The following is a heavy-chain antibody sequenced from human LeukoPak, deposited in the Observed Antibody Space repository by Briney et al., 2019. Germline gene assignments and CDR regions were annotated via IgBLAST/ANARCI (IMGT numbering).Heavy chain of an antibody. D-gene: IGHD3-22*01. CDR1: GFTFSDYY. CDR3: AKDRYYDSFYYFDY. CDR2: ISSSSSYT. J-gene: IGHJ4*02. Sequence: PGGSLRLSCAASGFTFSDYYMSWIRPAPGKGLEWDSYISSSSSYTNYADSVKGRFTISRDNSKNTLFLLMNSLRAEDPAVYYCAKDRYYDSFYYFDYWGQGTLVTVSS. V-gene: IGHV3-11*05.